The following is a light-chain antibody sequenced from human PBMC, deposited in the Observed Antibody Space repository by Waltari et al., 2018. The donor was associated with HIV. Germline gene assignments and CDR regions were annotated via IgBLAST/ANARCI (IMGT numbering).Light chain of an antibody. CDR2: GTS. CDR3: QQYDNWPPRT. CDR1: QSVSNH. V-gene: IGKV3-15*01. Sequence: IVMTQSPATLSVSPGERATLSCRASQSVSNHLAWYQHKPGQAPRLLIYGTSTRATGVPARFSGSGSGAEFTLTISSLQSEDVAVYYCQQYDNWPPRTFGQGTKVEIK. J-gene: IGKJ1*01.